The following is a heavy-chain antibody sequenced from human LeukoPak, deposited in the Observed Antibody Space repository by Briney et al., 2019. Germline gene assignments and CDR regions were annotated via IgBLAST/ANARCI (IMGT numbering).Heavy chain of an antibody. V-gene: IGHV1-18*01. CDR3: ARDESQDFYGMDV. J-gene: IGHJ6*02. CDR2: ISAYNGNT. Sequence: ASVKVSCKASGYTFTSYGISWVRQAPGRGLEWMGWISAYNGNTNYAQKLQGRVTMTTDTSTSTAYVELRSLRSDDTAVYYCARDESQDFYGMDVWGQGTTVTVSS. CDR1: GYTFTSYG.